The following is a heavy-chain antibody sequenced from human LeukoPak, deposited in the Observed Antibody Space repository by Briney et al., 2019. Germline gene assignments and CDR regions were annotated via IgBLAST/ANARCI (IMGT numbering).Heavy chain of an antibody. D-gene: IGHD3-9*01. CDR3: ARDRHYDNQRAYYYYGMDV. Sequence: MSSETLSLTCTVSGGSISSGGYYWSWIRQHPGKGLEWIGYIYYSGSTYYNPSLKSRVTISVDTPKNQFTLKLSSVTAADTAVYYCARDRHYDNQRAYYYYGMDVWGQGTTVTVSS. J-gene: IGHJ6*02. V-gene: IGHV4-31*03. CDR1: GGSISSGGYY. CDR2: IYYSGST.